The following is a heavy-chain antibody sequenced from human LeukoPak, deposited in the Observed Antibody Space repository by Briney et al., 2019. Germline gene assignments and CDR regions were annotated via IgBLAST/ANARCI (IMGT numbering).Heavy chain of an antibody. J-gene: IGHJ4*02. Sequence: PSETLSLTCTVSGGSISSYYWSWIRQAPGKGLEWIGYIYYSGSTNYNPSLTSRVTISVGTSKNQFSLKLNSVSAADTAVYYCARDSEYNYSFDFWGQGTLVTVSS. CDR1: GGSISSYY. D-gene: IGHD5-18*01. CDR3: ARDSEYNYSFDF. V-gene: IGHV4-59*01. CDR2: IYYSGST.